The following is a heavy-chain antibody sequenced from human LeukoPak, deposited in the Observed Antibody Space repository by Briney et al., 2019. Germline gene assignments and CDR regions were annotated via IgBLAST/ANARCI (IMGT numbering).Heavy chain of an antibody. CDR1: GYTFTGYY. Sequence: GASVTVSCKASGYTFTGYYMHWVRQAPGQGLEWMGWINPNSGGTNYAQKFQGRVTMTRDTSISTAYMELSRLRSDDTAVYYCARDREISDAFDIWGQGTMVTVSS. J-gene: IGHJ3*02. V-gene: IGHV1-2*02. D-gene: IGHD3-16*02. CDR2: INPNSGGT. CDR3: ARDREISDAFDI.